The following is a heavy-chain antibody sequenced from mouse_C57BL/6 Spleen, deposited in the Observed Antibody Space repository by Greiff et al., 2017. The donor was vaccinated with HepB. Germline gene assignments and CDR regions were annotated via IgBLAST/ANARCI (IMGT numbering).Heavy chain of an antibody. CDR3: ARRGSNYADY. Sequence: QVQLKESGAELVKPGASVKISCKASGYAFSSYWMNWVKQRPGKGLEWIGQIYPGDGDTNYNGKFKGKATLTADKSSSTAYMQLSSLTSEDSAVYFCARRGSNYADYWGQGTTLTVSS. CDR2: IYPGDGDT. D-gene: IGHD5-1*01. CDR1: GYAFSSYW. V-gene: IGHV1-80*01. J-gene: IGHJ2*01.